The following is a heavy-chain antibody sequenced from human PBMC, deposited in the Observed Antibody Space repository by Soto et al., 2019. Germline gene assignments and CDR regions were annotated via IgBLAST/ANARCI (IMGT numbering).Heavy chain of an antibody. CDR1: GFTFSSYA. CDR2: ISYDGSNK. Sequence: GGSLRLSCAASGFTFSSYAMHWVRQAPGKGLEWVAVISYDGSNKYYADSVKGRFTISRDNSKNTLYLQMNSLRAEDTAVYYCAWELVAFDIWGQGTMVTVSS. J-gene: IGHJ3*02. V-gene: IGHV3-30-3*01. D-gene: IGHD1-26*01. CDR3: AWELVAFDI.